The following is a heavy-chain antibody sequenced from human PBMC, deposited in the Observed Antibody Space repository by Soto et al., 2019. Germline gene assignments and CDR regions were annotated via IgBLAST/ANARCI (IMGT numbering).Heavy chain of an antibody. D-gene: IGHD3-22*01. Sequence: PSETXSLTCTVSGVSISSYYWSWIRQPPGKGLEWMGYIYYSWSTNYNPSLKSRVTISVDTSKKQFSLKLSSVTAADTAVYYRARDYYDSSSYNTGAYFDIWGQGTMVTVSS. CDR1: GVSISSYY. J-gene: IGHJ3*02. CDR2: IYYSWST. CDR3: ARDYYDSSSYNTGAYFDI. V-gene: IGHV4-59*01.